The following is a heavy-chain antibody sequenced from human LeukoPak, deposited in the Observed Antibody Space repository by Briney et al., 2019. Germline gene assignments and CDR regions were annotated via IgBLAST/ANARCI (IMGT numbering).Heavy chain of an antibody. CDR1: GFTFSSYM. J-gene: IGHJ4*02. Sequence: PGGSLRLSCAASGFTFSSYMMHWVRQAPGKGLEWVAAISHDESNKYFADSVKGRFTISRDNSKNTLYLQMNSLRVEDTAVYYCARRKGYSGYVNFWGQGTLVTVSS. CDR3: ARRKGYSGYVNF. CDR2: ISHDESNK. V-gene: IGHV3-30*03. D-gene: IGHD5-12*01.